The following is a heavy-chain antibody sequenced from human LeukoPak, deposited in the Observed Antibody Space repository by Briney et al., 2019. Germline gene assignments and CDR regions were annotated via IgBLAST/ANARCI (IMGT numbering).Heavy chain of an antibody. CDR1: GFTFSSYA. J-gene: IGHJ4*02. CDR3: ARDYGYNNDWFGAPFDY. CDR2: IKEDGGEK. D-gene: IGHD3-9*01. Sequence: GGSLRLSCAASGFTFSSYAMSWVRQAPGKGLEWVASIKEDGGEKYNVDSVKGRFTSSRDNAKNSLYLQMNSLTAEDTGVYYCARDYGYNNDWFGAPFDYWGQGTLVTVSS. V-gene: IGHV3-7*01.